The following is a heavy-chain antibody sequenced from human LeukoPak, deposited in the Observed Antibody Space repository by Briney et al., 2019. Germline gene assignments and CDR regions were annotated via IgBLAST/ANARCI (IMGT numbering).Heavy chain of an antibody. CDR1: GFTFSSYS. D-gene: IGHD3-3*01. V-gene: IGHV3-21*01. Sequence: GGSLRLSCAASGFTFSSYSMNWVRQAPGKGLEWVSSISSSSSYIYYADSVKGRFTISRDNAKNSLYLQMNSLRAEDTAVYYCARGRGRITIFGVAPWGQGTLVTVSS. CDR3: ARGRGRITIFGVAP. J-gene: IGHJ4*02. CDR2: ISSSSSYI.